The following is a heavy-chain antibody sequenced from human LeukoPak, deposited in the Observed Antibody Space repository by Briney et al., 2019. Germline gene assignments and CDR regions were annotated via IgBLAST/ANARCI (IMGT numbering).Heavy chain of an antibody. Sequence: PGGSLRLSCAASGFPFSNHAMSWVHQPPGKGLEWVSAISNGNTYYADSVRGRFTISRDDSKNMVYLQMNSLRDEDTALYYCVREAGYCASVCLKSNWFDPWGQGTLVTVSS. CDR1: GFPFSNHA. D-gene: IGHD2-21*02. J-gene: IGHJ5*02. CDR3: VREAGYCASVCLKSNWFDP. CDR2: ISNGNT. V-gene: IGHV3-23*01.